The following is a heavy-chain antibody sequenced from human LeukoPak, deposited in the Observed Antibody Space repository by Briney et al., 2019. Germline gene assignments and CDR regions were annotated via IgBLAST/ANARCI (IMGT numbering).Heavy chain of an antibody. CDR2: IDNSGSSA. D-gene: IGHD6-13*01. CDR3: ARVIRAAPGKGYFDY. J-gene: IGHJ4*02. V-gene: IGHV3-23*01. CDR1: GVIIRSSG. Sequence: PGGSLRLSCVASGVIIRSSGMSWVRQVPGKGLEWVSTIDNSGSSAYYADSVKGRFTVSRDSSKNTLYLQMNSLRAEDTAIYYCARVIRAAPGKGYFDYWGQGTLVTVSS.